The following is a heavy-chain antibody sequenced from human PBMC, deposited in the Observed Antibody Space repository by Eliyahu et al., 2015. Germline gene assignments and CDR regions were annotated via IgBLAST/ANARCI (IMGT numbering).Heavy chain of an antibody. CDR2: ISSSNSYI. Sequence: EVQLVESGGGLVXPGGSXRLSCAASGFTXSSYTMXWVRQAPGKGLEWVSSISSSNSYIYYADSVKGRFTISRDNAKNSLYLQMNSLRAEDTAVYYCATDNWVPATWGQGTLVTVSS. D-gene: IGHD7-27*01. CDR3: ATDNWVPAT. J-gene: IGHJ5*02. CDR1: GFTXSSYT. V-gene: IGHV3-21*01.